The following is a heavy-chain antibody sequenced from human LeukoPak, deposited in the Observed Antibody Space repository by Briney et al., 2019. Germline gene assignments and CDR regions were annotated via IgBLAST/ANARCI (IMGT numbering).Heavy chain of an antibody. CDR2: IKQDGSEK. CDR1: GFTFSSYW. V-gene: IGHV3-7*01. D-gene: IGHD3-16*02. Sequence: PGGSLRLSCAASGFTFSSYWMNWVRQAPGKGLEWVANIKQDGSEKYYVDSVKGRFTISRDNAKNSLYLQMNSLRAEDTAVYYCARDRAYYDYVWGSYRTDFDYWGQGTLVTVSS. CDR3: ARDRAYYDYVWGSYRTDFDY. J-gene: IGHJ4*02.